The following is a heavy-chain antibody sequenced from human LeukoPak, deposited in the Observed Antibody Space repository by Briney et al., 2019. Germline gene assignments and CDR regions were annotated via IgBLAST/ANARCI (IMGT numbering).Heavy chain of an antibody. CDR2: INSDGSRI. CDR1: GFTFSTYW. V-gene: IGHV3-74*01. D-gene: IGHD2-15*01. CDR3: ARGAYCSGGNCYPDVFDI. Sequence: GGSLRLSCAASGFTFSTYWMHWVRQAPGKGLVWVSRINSDGSRISYADSVKGRFTISRDNAKNTLYLQMNSLRAEDTAVYYCARGAYCSGGNCYPDVFDIWGQGTMVTVSS. J-gene: IGHJ3*02.